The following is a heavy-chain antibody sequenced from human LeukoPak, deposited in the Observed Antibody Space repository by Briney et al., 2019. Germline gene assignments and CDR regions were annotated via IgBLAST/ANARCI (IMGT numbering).Heavy chain of an antibody. CDR1: GGSISSSSYY. CDR2: IYYSGST. Sequence: SETLSLTCTVSGGSISSSSYYWGWIRQPPGKGLEWIGSIYYSGSTYYNPSLKSRVTISVDTSKNQFSLKLSSVTAADTAVYYCASITMIVDGFDPWGQGTLVTVSS. V-gene: IGHV4-39*01. D-gene: IGHD3-22*01. J-gene: IGHJ5*02. CDR3: ASITMIVDGFDP.